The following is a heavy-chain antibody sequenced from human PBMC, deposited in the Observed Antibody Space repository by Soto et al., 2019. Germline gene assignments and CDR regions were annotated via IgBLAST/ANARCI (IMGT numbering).Heavy chain of an antibody. CDR1: GYTFTSYS. V-gene: IGHV1-46*01. D-gene: IGHD1-26*01. J-gene: IGHJ5*02. CDR3: ARKAQVYSAERWFDP. CDR2: INPSGGST. Sequence: GASVKVSCKASGYTFTSYSMHWVRQAPGQGLEWMGIINPSGGSTSYAQKFQGRVTMTRDTSTSTVYMELSSLRSDDTAVCYCARKAQVYSAERWFDPWAQGTLVTVSS.